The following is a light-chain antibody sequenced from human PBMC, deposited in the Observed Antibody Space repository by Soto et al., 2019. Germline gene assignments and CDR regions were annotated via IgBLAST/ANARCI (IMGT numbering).Light chain of an antibody. CDR1: SSNVGSYDL. Sequence: QSALTQPASVSGSPGQSITISCTGTSSNVGSYDLVSWYQQHPGKAPKLLIYEVTKRPSGVSNRFSGSKSGNTASLTISGLQAEDEAAYACCSYAASNTLIFGGGTKLTVL. J-gene: IGLJ2*01. CDR2: EVT. CDR3: CSYAASNTLI. V-gene: IGLV2-23*02.